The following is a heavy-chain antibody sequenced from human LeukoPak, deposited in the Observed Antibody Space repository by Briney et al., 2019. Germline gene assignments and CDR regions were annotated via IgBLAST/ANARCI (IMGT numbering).Heavy chain of an antibody. V-gene: IGHV1-69*05. CDR3: ARDGVTMVRGATTYNWFDP. CDR1: GGTFSSYA. Sequence: ASVKVSCKASGGTFSSYAISWVRQAPGQGLEWMGGIIPIFDTANYAQKFQGRVTITTDESTSTAYMELSSLRSEDTAVYYCARDGVTMVRGATTYNWFDPWGQGTLVTVSS. J-gene: IGHJ5*02. CDR2: IIPIFDTA. D-gene: IGHD3-10*01.